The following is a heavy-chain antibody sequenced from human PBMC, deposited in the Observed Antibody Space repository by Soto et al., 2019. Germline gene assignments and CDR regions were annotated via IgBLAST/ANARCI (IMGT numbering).Heavy chain of an antibody. CDR2: IYYMGRT. CDR3: ARRWGGTFDY. J-gene: IGHJ4*02. CDR1: SISTYY. D-gene: IGHD2-21*01. V-gene: IGHV4-59*01. Sequence: SETLSLTCTVDSISTYYWNWIRQPPGKGLEWIGYIYYMGRTNYNPSLKSRVTISIDTSKNQFSLKLSSVTAADTAVYYCARRWGGTFDYWGQGTLVTVSS.